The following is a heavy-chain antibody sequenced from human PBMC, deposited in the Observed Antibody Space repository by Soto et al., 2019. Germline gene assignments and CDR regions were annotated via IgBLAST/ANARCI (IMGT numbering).Heavy chain of an antibody. D-gene: IGHD3-16*02. Sequence: QVQLVQSGAEVKKPGASVKVSCKASGYTYTSYAMHCVRQAPGQRLEWMGWLNAGNGNTKYSQKFQGRVTITRDTSASTAYMELSSLRSEDTAVYYCARAEETFGGVIVIAWWFDPWGQGTLVTVSS. CDR3: ARAEETFGGVIVIAWWFDP. J-gene: IGHJ5*02. CDR1: GYTYTSYA. V-gene: IGHV1-3*01. CDR2: LNAGNGNT.